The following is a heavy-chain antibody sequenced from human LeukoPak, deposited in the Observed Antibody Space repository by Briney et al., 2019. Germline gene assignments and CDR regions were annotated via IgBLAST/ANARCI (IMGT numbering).Heavy chain of an antibody. J-gene: IGHJ6*03. V-gene: IGHV3-48*01. CDR1: GFTFSSYS. Sequence: GGSLRLSCAASGFTFSSYSMSWVRQAPGKGLEWVSYISSSSSTIYYADSVKGRFTISRDNAKNSLYLQMNSLRAEDTAVYYCAREEDSSLYYYYYYMDVWGKGTTVTVSS. D-gene: IGHD4-11*01. CDR3: AREEDSSLYYYYYYMDV. CDR2: ISSSSSTI.